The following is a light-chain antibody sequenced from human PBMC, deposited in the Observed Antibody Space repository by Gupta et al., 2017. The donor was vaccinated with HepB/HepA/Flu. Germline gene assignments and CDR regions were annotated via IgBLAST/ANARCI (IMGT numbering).Light chain of an antibody. Sequence: EIVLTQSPGTLSLSPGERATLSCRASQSVSSTYLAWYQQKPGQAPRLLIYDASARATGIPDRFSGSGSGTDFTLTISRLEPEDVAVYFCKQYGPTPNTFGQGTHVEIK. V-gene: IGKV3-20*01. CDR2: DAS. CDR1: QSVSSTY. CDR3: KQYGPTPNT. J-gene: IGKJ2*01.